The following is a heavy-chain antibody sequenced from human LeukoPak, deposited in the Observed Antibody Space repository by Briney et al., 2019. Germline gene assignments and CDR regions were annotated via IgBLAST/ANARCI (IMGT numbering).Heavy chain of an antibody. CDR3: ASRIAAAGDPFDY. D-gene: IGHD6-13*01. V-gene: IGHV4-59*12. CDR1: GGSISNYY. CDR2: IYYSGST. Sequence: PSETLSLTCTVSGGSISNYYRSWIRQPPGKGLEWVWYIYYSGSTNYNPSLKSRVTISVDTSKNQFSLKLSSVTAADTAVYYCASRIAAAGDPFDYWGQGTLVTVSS. J-gene: IGHJ4*02.